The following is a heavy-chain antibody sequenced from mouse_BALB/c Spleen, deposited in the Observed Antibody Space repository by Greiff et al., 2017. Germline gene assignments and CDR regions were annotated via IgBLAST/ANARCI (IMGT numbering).Heavy chain of an antibody. J-gene: IGHJ1*01. CDR3: NADGNKGYFAV. V-gene: IGHV14-4*02. CDR1: GFNIKDYY. Sequence: EVQLQQSGAELVRPGASVKLSCTASGFNIKDYYMHWVKQRPEQGLEWIGWIDPENGDTEYDPKFQGKATMTADTSSNTAYLQLSSLTSEDTAVYYCNADGNKGYFAVWGEGTTVTVSS. D-gene: IGHD2-1*01. CDR2: IDPENGDT.